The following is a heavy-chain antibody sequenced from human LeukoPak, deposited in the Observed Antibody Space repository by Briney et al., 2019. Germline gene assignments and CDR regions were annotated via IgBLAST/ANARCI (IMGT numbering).Heavy chain of an antibody. CDR3: ARGLGISNTPGYYYMDV. CDR1: GGSFSGYY. CDR2: INHSGST. J-gene: IGHJ6*03. D-gene: IGHD7-27*01. Sequence: SETLSLTCAVYGGSFSGYYWSWIRQPPGKGLEWIGEINHSGSTNYNPSLKSRVTISVDTSKNQFSLKLSSVTAADTSVYYCARGLGISNTPGYYYMDVLGKGTTVTVSS. V-gene: IGHV4-34*01.